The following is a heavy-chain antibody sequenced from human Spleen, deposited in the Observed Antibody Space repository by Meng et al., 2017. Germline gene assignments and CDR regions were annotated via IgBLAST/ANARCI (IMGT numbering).Heavy chain of an antibody. D-gene: IGHD7-27*01. CDR3: ARDLGDAFDI. CDR2: IYSGGST. CDR1: GFTFDDYG. Sequence: GESLKISYAASGFTFDDYGMSWVRQAPGKGLEWVSVIYSGGSTYYADSVKGRFTISRDNSKNTLYLQMNSLRAEDTAVYYCARDLGDAFDIWAQGTLVTVSS. V-gene: IGHV3-53*01. J-gene: IGHJ3*02.